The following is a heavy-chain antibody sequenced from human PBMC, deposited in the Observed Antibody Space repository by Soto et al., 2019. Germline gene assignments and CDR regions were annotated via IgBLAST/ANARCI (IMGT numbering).Heavy chain of an antibody. V-gene: IGHV3-7*05. CDR1: GFTFSSYW. CDR3: ARDFAGSSNWCDP. CDR2: IGQDGEEK. D-gene: IGHD2-21*01. J-gene: IGHJ5*02. Sequence: EVLLVESGGGLVQPGGSLRLSCEAFGFTFSSYWMTWVRQAPGQGLEWVANIGQDGEEKYFLDSVRGRFIISRDNAKNSLYMQMNSLRVEYTAFYFCARDFAGSSNWCDPGGQGTLVTVSS.